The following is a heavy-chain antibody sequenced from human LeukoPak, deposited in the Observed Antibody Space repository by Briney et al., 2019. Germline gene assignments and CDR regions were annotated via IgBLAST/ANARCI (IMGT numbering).Heavy chain of an antibody. CDR1: GFTFSSYA. V-gene: IGHV3-30-3*01. CDR3: ARVFRGYFDY. J-gene: IGHJ4*02. D-gene: IGHD3-9*01. CDR2: ISYDGSNK. Sequence: PGRSLRLSCAASGFTFSSYAMHWVRQAPGKGLEWVAVISYDGSNKYYADSVKGRFTISRDNSKNTLYLQMNSLRVEDTAVYYCARVFRGYFDYWGQGTLVTVSS.